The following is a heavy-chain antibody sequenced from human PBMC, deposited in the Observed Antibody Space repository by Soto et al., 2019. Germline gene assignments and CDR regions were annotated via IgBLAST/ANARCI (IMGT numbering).Heavy chain of an antibody. V-gene: IGHV5-10-1*01. D-gene: IGHD6-13*01. Sequence: PGESLKISCNGSGFRFTNYWSSWVRQMPGKGLEWMGNIDPVDSYANYSPSFQGHVTFSVDTSISTAYLQWSSLKASDTAMYFCARIESIARNWFDPWGQGTLVTVSS. J-gene: IGHJ5*02. CDR1: GFRFTNYW. CDR3: ARIESIARNWFDP. CDR2: IDPVDSYA.